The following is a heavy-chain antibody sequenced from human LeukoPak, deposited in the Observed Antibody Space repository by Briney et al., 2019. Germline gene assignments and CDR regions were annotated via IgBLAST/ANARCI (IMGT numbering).Heavy chain of an antibody. D-gene: IGHD6-13*01. Sequence: GGSLRLSCAASGFTFGSHGMNWVRRPPGTGLEWVSVIYSDGNTYYADSVKGRFTISRDNSKNTVYLQMNSLRAEDTAVYYCASSSWDDWGQGTLVTVSS. CDR3: ASSSWDD. CDR2: IYSDGNT. V-gene: IGHV3-66*01. J-gene: IGHJ4*02. CDR1: GFTFGSHG.